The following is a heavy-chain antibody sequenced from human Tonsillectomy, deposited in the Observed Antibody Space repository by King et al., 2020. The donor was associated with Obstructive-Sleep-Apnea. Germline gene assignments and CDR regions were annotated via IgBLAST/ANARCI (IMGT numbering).Heavy chain of an antibody. CDR2: IYHSGST. Sequence: QLQESGPGLVKPSGTLSLTCAVSGGSISSTNWWSWVLQPPGKGLEWIGEIYHSGSTNYNPSLKNLVTISIDKSENQFSLKLTSMTAADTAVYYCASGNSTSPGYWGQGTLVTVSS. CDR3: ASGNSTSPGY. D-gene: IGHD2/OR15-2a*01. J-gene: IGHJ4*02. V-gene: IGHV4-4*02. CDR1: GGSISSTNW.